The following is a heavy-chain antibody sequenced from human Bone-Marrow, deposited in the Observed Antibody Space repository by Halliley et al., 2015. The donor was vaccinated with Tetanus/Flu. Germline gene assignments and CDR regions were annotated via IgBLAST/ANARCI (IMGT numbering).Heavy chain of an antibody. D-gene: IGHD2-21*01. V-gene: IGHV4-34*01. CDR2: IYHSGNT. CDR3: ARGRSRSVARPFAS. J-gene: IGHJ5*02. Sequence: TLSLTCSVYGTSFGDHFWSWIRQTPGKGLEWIGEIYHSGNTNYKASLKSRLKISINATKNLFSLKLNSVTAADTGTYFCARGRSRSVARPFASWGQGSLLIVS. CDR1: GTSFGDHF.